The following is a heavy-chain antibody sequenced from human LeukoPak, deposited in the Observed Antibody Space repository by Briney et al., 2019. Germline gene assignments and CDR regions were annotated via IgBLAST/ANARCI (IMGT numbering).Heavy chain of an antibody. D-gene: IGHD2-2*01. CDR1: GYTFTSYD. CDR2: MNPNSGNT. J-gene: IGHJ4*02. CDR3: ARAHRPYCSSTSCYYYFDY. V-gene: IGHV1-8*01. Sequence: ASVKVSCKASGYTFTSYDTNWVRQATGQGLEWMGWMNPNSGNTGYAQKFQGRVTMTRNTSISTAYMELSSLRSEDTAVYYCARAHRPYCSSTSCYYYFDYWGQGTLVTVSS.